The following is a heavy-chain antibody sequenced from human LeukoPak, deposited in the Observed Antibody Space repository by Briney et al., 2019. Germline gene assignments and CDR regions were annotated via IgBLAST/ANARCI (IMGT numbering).Heavy chain of an antibody. D-gene: IGHD4-11*01. CDR3: ALTATANDTFDI. CDR2: IIPIFGTA. CDR1: GGTFSSYA. V-gene: IGHV1-69*01. J-gene: IGHJ3*02. Sequence: SVKVSCKASGGTFSSYAISWVRQAPGQGLEWMGGIIPIFGTANYAQKFQGRVTITADESTSTAYMELSSLRSEDTAVYYCALTATANDTFDIWGQGTMVTVSS.